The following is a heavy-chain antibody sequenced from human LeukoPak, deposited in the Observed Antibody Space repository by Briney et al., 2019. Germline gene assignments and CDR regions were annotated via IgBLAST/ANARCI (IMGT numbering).Heavy chain of an antibody. CDR2: ISSSSSYI. CDR3: ARGLGSSSSSDAFDI. D-gene: IGHD6-6*01. V-gene: IGHV3-21*01. Sequence: GGSLRLSCAASGFIFSSYAMSWVRQAPGKGLEWVSSISSSSSYIYYADSVKGRFTISRDNAKNSLYLQMNSLRAEDTAVYYCARGLGSSSSSDAFDIWGQGTMVTVSS. J-gene: IGHJ3*02. CDR1: GFIFSSYA.